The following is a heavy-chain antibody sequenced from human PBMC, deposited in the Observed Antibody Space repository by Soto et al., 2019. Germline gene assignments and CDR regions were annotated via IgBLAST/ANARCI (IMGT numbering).Heavy chain of an antibody. Sequence: EVQLLESGGGLVQPGGSLSLSCAAPGFPFGSYAMSWVRQAPGKGLEWVSAISGSGGSTYYADSVKGRFTISRDNSKNTLYLQMNSLRAEDTAVYYCAKEAVAGTNFDYWGQGTLVTVSS. V-gene: IGHV3-23*01. D-gene: IGHD6-19*01. CDR3: AKEAVAGTNFDY. J-gene: IGHJ4*02. CDR2: ISGSGGST. CDR1: GFPFGSYA.